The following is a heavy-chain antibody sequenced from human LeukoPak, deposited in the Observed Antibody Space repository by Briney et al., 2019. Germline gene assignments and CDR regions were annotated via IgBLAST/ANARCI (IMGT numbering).Heavy chain of an antibody. CDR1: GFTFSSYG. Sequence: GGSLRLSCAASGFTFSSYGMHWVRQAPGKGLEWVAVISCEGSNKYYADSVKGRFTISRDNSKNTLYLQRNSLRAEDTAVYYCAKDLESTSSYYDFWSGHVNWFDPWGQGTLVTVSS. CDR3: AKDLESTSSYYDFWSGHVNWFDP. V-gene: IGHV3-30*18. D-gene: IGHD3-3*01. CDR2: ISCEGSNK. J-gene: IGHJ5*02.